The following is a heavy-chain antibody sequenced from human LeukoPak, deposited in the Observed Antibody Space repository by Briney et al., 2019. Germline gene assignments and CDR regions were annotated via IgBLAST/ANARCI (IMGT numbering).Heavy chain of an antibody. CDR3: ARWAGYCSITNCYTAFDY. D-gene: IGHD2-2*02. CDR1: GGTFSNYA. J-gene: IGHJ4*02. V-gene: IGHV1-69*13. CDR2: ITPIFGTA. Sequence: SVEVSCKASGGTFSNYAINWVRQAPGQGLEWMGGITPIFGTANYAQRFQGRVTITADESTSTAYMELSSLRSEDTAVYYCARWAGYCSITNCYTAFDYWGQGTLVTVSS.